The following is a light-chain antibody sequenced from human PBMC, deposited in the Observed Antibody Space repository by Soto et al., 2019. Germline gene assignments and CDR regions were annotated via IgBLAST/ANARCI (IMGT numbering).Light chain of an antibody. Sequence: EIVMTQSPATLSVSPGERATLSCRASQSVSSNLAWYQQKPGQAPRLLIYGASTRATGIPARFSGSGSGTAFSLSVSSLQSVDFAVYYCQQYNGWPLTFGGGTKVEIK. V-gene: IGKV3-15*01. CDR2: GAS. CDR1: QSVSSN. CDR3: QQYNGWPLT. J-gene: IGKJ4*01.